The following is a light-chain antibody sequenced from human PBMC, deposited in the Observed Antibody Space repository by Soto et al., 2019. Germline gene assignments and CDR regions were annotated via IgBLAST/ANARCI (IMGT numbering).Light chain of an antibody. CDR1: QSVSSSY. CDR3: QHYGSPPPYT. V-gene: IGKV3-20*01. J-gene: IGKJ2*01. Sequence: EIVLTQSPGTLSLSPGERATLSCRASQSVSSSYLAWYQQKPGQAPRLLFYGASSRATGIPDRFSGSGSGTDFTLTSSRLEPEDFAVYYCQHYGSPPPYTFGQGTKLEIK. CDR2: GAS.